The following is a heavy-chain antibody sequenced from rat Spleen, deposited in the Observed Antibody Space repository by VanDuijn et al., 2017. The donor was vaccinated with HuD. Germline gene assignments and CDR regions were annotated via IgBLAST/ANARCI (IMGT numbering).Heavy chain of an antibody. D-gene: IGHD4-3*01. CDR1: GFTFSYYY. V-gene: IGHV5-20*01. CDR3: ATKARSGYGVMDA. CDR2: ISHDGDST. J-gene: IGHJ4*01. Sequence: EVQLVESGGGLVQPGRSLKVSCAASGFTFSYYYMAWVRQGPTEGLEWVATISHDGDSTYYRDSVKGRFTISRDNAKSSLYLQMDSLRSEDTATYFCATKARSGYGVMDAWGQGVSVTVSS.